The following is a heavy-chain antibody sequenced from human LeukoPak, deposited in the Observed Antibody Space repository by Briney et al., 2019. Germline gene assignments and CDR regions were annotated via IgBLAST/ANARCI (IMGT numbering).Heavy chain of an antibody. Sequence: GGSLRLSCAASGFTFSGSAMHWVRQASGKGLEWVGRIRSKANSYATAYAASVKGRFTISRDDSKNTAYLQMNSLKTEDTAVYYCTRWLQSLEHWGQGTLVSVSS. CDR3: TRWLQSLEH. J-gene: IGHJ4*02. D-gene: IGHD5-24*01. CDR2: IRSKANSYAT. CDR1: GFTFSGSA. V-gene: IGHV3-73*01.